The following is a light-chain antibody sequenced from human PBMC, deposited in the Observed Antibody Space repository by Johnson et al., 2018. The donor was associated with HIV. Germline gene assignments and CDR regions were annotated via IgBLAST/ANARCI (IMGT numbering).Light chain of an antibody. CDR3: GTWDSSVSGFV. CDR1: SSNIGNNY. Sequence: QSVLTQPPSVSAAPGQKVTISCSGSSSNIGNNYVSWYQQLPGTAPKLLIYDNNKRPSGIPDRFSGSKSGTSATLGITGLQTGDEAYYYCGTWDSSVSGFVFGTGTKVTVL. J-gene: IGLJ1*01. CDR2: DNN. V-gene: IGLV1-51*01.